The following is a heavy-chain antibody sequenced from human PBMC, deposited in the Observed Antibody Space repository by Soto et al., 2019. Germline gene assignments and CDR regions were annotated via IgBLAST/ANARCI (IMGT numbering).Heavy chain of an antibody. CDR3: AAAAPAWQKMVPSDY. V-gene: IGHV1-58*01. CDR2: IAVGSGYT. J-gene: IGHJ4*02. Sequence: QMQLEQSGPEVKKPGTSVKVSCKASGFTFTSSAFQWVRQARGQRLEWIGWIAVGSGYTNYAQRFQDRVTLTRDMDTATTYVELSRLTSEATAIYYWAAAAPAWQKMVPSDYWGQGTLVTVSS. CDR1: GFTFTSSA. D-gene: IGHD2-8*01.